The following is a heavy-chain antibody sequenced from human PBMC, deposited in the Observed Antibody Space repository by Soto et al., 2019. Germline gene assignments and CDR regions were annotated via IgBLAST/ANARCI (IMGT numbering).Heavy chain of an antibody. J-gene: IGHJ5*02. Sequence: SETLSLTCTVSGGSISSYYWSWIRQPPGKGLEWIGYIYYSGSTNYNPSLKSRVTISVDTSKNQFSLKLSSVTAADTAVYYCARVYSSGWYEGWFDPWGQGTLVTVSS. CDR2: IYYSGST. CDR3: ARVYSSGWYEGWFDP. CDR1: GGSISSYY. D-gene: IGHD6-19*01. V-gene: IGHV4-59*01.